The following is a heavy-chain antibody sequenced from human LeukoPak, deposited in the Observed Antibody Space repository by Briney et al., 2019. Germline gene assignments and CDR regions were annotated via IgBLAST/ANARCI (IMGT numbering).Heavy chain of an antibody. J-gene: IGHJ6*02. CDR3: AISGYCSSTSCSYYYGMDV. Sequence: ASVKVSCKASGYTFTSYAMHWVRQAPGQRLEWMGWINAGNGNTKYSQKFQGRVTITRDTSASTAYMELSSLRSEDTAVYYCAISGYCSSTSCSYYYGMDVWGQGTTVTVSS. V-gene: IGHV1-3*01. CDR1: GYTFTSYA. D-gene: IGHD2-2*01. CDR2: INAGNGNT.